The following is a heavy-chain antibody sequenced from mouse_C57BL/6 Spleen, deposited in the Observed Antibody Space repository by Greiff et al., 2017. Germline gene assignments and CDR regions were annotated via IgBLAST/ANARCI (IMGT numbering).Heavy chain of an antibody. Sequence: QVHVKQSGAELVRPGSSVKLSCKASGYTFTSYWMDWVKQRPGQGLEWIGNIYPSDSETHYNQKFKDKATLTVDKSSSPAYMQLSSLTSEDSPVYYCASLNYWGQGTTLTVSS. CDR3: ASLNY. J-gene: IGHJ2*01. CDR1: GYTFTSYW. CDR2: IYPSDSET. V-gene: IGHV1-61*01.